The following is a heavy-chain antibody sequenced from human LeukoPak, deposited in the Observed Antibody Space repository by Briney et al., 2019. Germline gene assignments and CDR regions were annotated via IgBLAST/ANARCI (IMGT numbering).Heavy chain of an antibody. V-gene: IGHV1-2*02. CDR1: GYTFTDYY. Sequence: ASVKVSCKASGYTFTDYYVQWVRQAPGQGLEWMGWINPNTGGTKYAQNFQGRVTMTRDTSISTAYMELSRLRSDDTAVYYCARGRRSYYYDSSGYFVLWGQGTMVTVSS. CDR3: ARGRRSYYYDSSGYFVL. D-gene: IGHD3-22*01. CDR2: INPNTGGT. J-gene: IGHJ3*01.